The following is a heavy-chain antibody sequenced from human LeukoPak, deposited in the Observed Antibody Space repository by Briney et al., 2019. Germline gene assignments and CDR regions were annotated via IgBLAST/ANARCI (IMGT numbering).Heavy chain of an antibody. CDR1: GYTFNGYY. D-gene: IGHD4-11*01. CDR3: ARSPDYSRFDY. Sequence: PLASVKVSCKTSGYTFNGYYIHWVRQAPGQGLEWMGWINPSSGGTFYAQKFQGRVTMTRHTSMNTAYMDLSRLTSDDTAVYYCARSPDYSRFDYWGQGTLVTVSS. V-gene: IGHV1-2*02. CDR2: INPSSGGT. J-gene: IGHJ4*02.